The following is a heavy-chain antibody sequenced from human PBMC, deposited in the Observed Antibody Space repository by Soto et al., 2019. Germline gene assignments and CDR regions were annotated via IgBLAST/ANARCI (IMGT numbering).Heavy chain of an antibody. CDR3: AKVLRYFDWLLGPFDY. CDR1: GGSISSSNW. J-gene: IGHJ4*02. D-gene: IGHD3-9*01. CDR2: IYHSGNT. Sequence: SETLSLTCAVSGGSISSSNWWSWARQPPGKGLEWIGEIYHSGNTNYNPSLKSRVTISVDKSKNQFSLKLSSVTAADTAVYYCAKVLRYFDWLLGPFDYWGQGTLVTVS. V-gene: IGHV4-4*02.